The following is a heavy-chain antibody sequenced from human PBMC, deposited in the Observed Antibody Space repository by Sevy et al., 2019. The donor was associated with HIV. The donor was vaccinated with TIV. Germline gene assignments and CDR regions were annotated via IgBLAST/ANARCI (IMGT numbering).Heavy chain of an antibody. J-gene: IGHJ6*02. CDR3: AREVNHYASGFSGGMDV. D-gene: IGHD5-12*01. CDR1: GASISRNY. Sequence: SETLSLTCTVSGASISRNYWTWIRQPPGKGLEWIGYIYLSGSSNYNPSLKSRVTISIDASKNQFSLKLNSVTAADTAIYYCAREVNHYASGFSGGMDVWGQGTSVTVSS. CDR2: IYLSGSS. V-gene: IGHV4-59*13.